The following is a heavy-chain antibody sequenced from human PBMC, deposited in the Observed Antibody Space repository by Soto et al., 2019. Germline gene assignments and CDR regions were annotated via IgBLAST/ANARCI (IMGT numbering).Heavy chain of an antibody. Sequence: SETLSLTCTVSGGSISSSSYYWGWIRQPPGKGLEWIGSIYYSGSTYYNPSLKSRVTISVDTSKNQFSLKLSSVTAADTAVYYCASQGGFYCYYGMDVWGQGTTVT. J-gene: IGHJ6*02. CDR3: ASQGGFYCYYGMDV. V-gene: IGHV4-39*01. CDR1: GGSISSSSYY. D-gene: IGHD5-12*01. CDR2: IYYSGST.